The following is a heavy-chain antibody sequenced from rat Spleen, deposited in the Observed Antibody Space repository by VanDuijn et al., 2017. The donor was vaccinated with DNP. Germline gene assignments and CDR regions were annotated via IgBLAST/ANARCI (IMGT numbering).Heavy chain of an antibody. CDR1: GFSLTVYH. CDR3: VRSESRYNPFDY. V-gene: IGHV2-27*01. Sequence: QVQLKESGPGLVQPSQTLSLTCTVSGFSLTVYHVHWVRQPPGKALEWMGKMQSGGGTDYSSVLKSRLSISRDTSKSQVFLKMNSVQTEDTSMYLCVRSESRYNPFDYWGQGVMVAVSS. D-gene: IGHD1-5*01. J-gene: IGHJ2*01. CDR2: MQSGGGT.